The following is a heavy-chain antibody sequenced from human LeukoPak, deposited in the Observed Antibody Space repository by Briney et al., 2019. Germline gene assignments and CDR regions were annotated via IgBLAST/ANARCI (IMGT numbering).Heavy chain of an antibody. V-gene: IGHV3-21*01. D-gene: IGHD2-15*01. CDR2: ISSSRSYI. CDR3: AREGGFCFGDTCRFFDF. J-gene: IGHJ4*02. CDR1: GFTFSTSS. Sequence: GGSLRLSCAASGFTFSTSSLNWVRQAPGKGLEWVSSISSSRSYIYYADSVKGRFTISRDNAKNSLYLQMNSLGAEDAAVYYCAREGGFCFGDTCRFFDFWGQGTLVTVSS.